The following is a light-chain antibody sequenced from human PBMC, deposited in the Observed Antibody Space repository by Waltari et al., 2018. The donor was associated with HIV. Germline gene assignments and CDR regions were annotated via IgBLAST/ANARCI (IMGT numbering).Light chain of an antibody. Sequence: QSVLTQPPSVSGAPGPRVTISCTGNTSNIGAGYDVHWYQQLPGTAPKLLIYGNTNRPSGVPDRFSGSTSGTSASLASTGLQADDEADFYCQSYDSSLSGVIFGGGTKLTVL. V-gene: IGLV1-40*01. CDR1: TSNIGAGYD. CDR3: QSYDSSLSGVI. CDR2: GNT. J-gene: IGLJ2*01.